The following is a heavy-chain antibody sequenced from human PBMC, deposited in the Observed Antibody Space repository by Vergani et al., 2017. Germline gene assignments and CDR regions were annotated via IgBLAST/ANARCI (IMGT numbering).Heavy chain of an antibody. D-gene: IGHD3-10*01. CDR3: ASVGADGRGSYYLLYGAFDI. V-gene: IGHV3-7*03. CDR2: IKQDGSEK. J-gene: IGHJ3*02. Sequence: EVQLVESGGGLVQPGGSLRLSCAASGFTFSSYWMSWVRQAPGKGLEWVANIKQDGSEKYYVDSVKGRFTISRDNAKNTLYLQMNSLRAEDTAVYYCASVGADGRGSYYLLYGAFDIWGQGTMVTVSS. CDR1: GFTFSSYW.